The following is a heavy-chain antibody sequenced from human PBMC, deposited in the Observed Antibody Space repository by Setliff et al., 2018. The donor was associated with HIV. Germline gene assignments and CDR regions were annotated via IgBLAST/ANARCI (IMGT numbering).Heavy chain of an antibody. CDR1: GGSISSYY. J-gene: IGHJ4*02. Sequence: PSETLSLTCTVSGGSISSYYWSWIRQPPGKGLEWLGHIYSSGSTNYNPSLKSRVAISVDTSKNQFSLKLYSVTAADTAVYYCARAYFGSGIYYWGQGTLVTVSS. CDR3: ARAYFGSGIYY. V-gene: IGHV4-4*09. D-gene: IGHD3-10*01. CDR2: IYSSGST.